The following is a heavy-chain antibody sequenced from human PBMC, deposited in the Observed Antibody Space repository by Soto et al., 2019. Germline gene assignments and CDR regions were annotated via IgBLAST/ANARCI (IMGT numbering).Heavy chain of an antibody. CDR3: ASLIAAAGPPHSPRYYYGMDV. D-gene: IGHD6-13*01. V-gene: IGHV1-69*13. CDR1: GYTFTSYA. J-gene: IGHJ6*02. Sequence: SVKVSCKASGYTFTSYAMHWVRQAPGQGLEWMGGIIPIFGTADYAQKFQGRVTITADESTSTAYMELSSLRSEDTAVYYCASLIAAAGPPHSPRYYYGMDVWDQGTTVTVSS. CDR2: IIPIFGTA.